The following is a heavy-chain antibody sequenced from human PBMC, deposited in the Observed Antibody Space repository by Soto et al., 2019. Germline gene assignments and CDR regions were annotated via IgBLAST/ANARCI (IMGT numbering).Heavy chain of an antibody. CDR2: ISYDGSKK. CDR1: GFTFSDYA. V-gene: IGHV3-30*03. CDR3: EQAQGRNSGYDFYFGD. Sequence: QVQLVESGGGLVQPGRSLRLSCAASGFTFSDYAMHWVRQAPGKGLEWVAVISYDGSKKYYADSVKGRFTISRDNSKSTLYLQLDSLRAVATSVYYCEQAQGRNSGYDFYFGDCGQVTLVTVSS. J-gene: IGHJ4*02. D-gene: IGHD5-12*01.